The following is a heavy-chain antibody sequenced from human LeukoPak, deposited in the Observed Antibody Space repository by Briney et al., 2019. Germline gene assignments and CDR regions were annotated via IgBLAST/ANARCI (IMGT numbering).Heavy chain of an antibody. CDR2: IIPIFGTA. CDR3: ASGLVVVITTSRYYYYGMDV. J-gene: IGHJ6*02. D-gene: IGHD3-22*01. CDR1: GGTFSSYA. Sequence: ASVKVSCKASGGTFSSYAISWVRQAPGQGLEWMGGIIPIFGTANYAQKFQGRVTFTADESTSTAYMELSSLRSEDTAVYYCASGLVVVITTSRYYYYGMDVWGQGTTVTVSS. V-gene: IGHV1-69*13.